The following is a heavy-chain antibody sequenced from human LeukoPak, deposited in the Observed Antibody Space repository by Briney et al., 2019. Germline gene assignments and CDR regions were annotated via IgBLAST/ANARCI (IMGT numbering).Heavy chain of an antibody. CDR2: ISSSSTYI. D-gene: IGHD4-23*01. V-gene: IGHV3-21*01. CDR3: ASLYGGNLDTDY. J-gene: IGHJ4*02. CDR1: GFTFSSYS. Sequence: GGSLRLSCAASGFTFSSYSMNWVRQAPGKGLEWASSISSSSTYIYYADSAKGRFTISRDNAKNSLYLQMNSLRAEDTAVYYCASLYGGNLDTDYWGQGTLVTVSS.